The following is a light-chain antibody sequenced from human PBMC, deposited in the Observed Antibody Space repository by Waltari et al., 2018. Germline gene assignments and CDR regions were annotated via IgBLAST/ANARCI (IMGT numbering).Light chain of an antibody. J-gene: IGKJ1*01. CDR3: QQSSGTPPRT. CDR2: PAS. Sequence: DIQMTQSPPPLSASIGDRVTITCRASQNIPNNLNWYQQKPGKAPKLLIYPASNLQRGVPSRFSGSGSGTDFTLTILSLEPDDFATYYCQQSSGTPPRTFGQGTKVDIK. CDR1: QNIPNN. V-gene: IGKV1-39*01.